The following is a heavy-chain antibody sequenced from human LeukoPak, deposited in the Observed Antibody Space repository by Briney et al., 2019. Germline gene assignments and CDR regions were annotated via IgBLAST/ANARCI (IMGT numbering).Heavy chain of an antibody. V-gene: IGHV3-15*01. CDR3: TTDWSVFHAFDI. Sequence: GGSLRLSCAASGFTFSNAWMSWVRQAPGKGLEWVGRIKSKTDGGTTDYAAPVKGRFTISRDDSKNTLYLQMNSLKTEDTAVYYCTTDWSVFHAFDIWGQGTMVTVSS. CDR1: GFTFSNAW. CDR2: IKSKTDGGTT. J-gene: IGHJ3*02.